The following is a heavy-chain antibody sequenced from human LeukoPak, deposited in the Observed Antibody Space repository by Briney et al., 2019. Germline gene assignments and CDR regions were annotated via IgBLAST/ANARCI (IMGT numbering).Heavy chain of an antibody. CDR3: ASTEGDSSGYWFDP. J-gene: IGHJ5*02. Sequence: SETLSLTCAVYGGSFSGYYWSWIRQPPGKGLEWIGYIYYSGSTNYNPSLKSRVTISVDTSKNQFSLKLSSVTAADTAVYYCASTEGDSSGYWFDPWGQGTLVTVSS. V-gene: IGHV4-59*01. D-gene: IGHD3-22*01. CDR1: GGSFSGYY. CDR2: IYYSGST.